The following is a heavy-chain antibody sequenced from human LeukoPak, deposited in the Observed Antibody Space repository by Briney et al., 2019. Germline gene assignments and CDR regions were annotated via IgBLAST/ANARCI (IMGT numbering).Heavy chain of an antibody. Sequence: ASVKVSCKASGGTFSSYAISWVRQAPGQGLEWMGGIIPIFGTANYAQKFQGRVTITTDESTSTAYMELSSLRSEDTAVCYCARSNDFWSGYDYWGQGTLVTVSS. D-gene: IGHD3-3*01. CDR3: ARSNDFWSGYDY. CDR1: GGTFSSYA. J-gene: IGHJ4*02. V-gene: IGHV1-69*05. CDR2: IIPIFGTA.